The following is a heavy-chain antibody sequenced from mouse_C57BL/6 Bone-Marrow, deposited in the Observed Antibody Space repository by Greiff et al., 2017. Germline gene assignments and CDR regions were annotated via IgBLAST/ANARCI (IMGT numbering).Heavy chain of an antibody. J-gene: IGHJ1*03. CDR2: IYPRDGSP. D-gene: IGHD1-1*01. CDR3: ARDYGSSYWYFDV. V-gene: IGHV1-85*01. Sequence: VMLVESGPELVKPGASVKLSCKASGYTFTSYDINWVKQRPGQGLEWIGWIYPRDGSPKYNEKFKGKATLTVYTSSSTAYMELHSLTSEYSAVYFCARDYGSSYWYFDVWGTGTTVTVSS. CDR1: GYTFTSYD.